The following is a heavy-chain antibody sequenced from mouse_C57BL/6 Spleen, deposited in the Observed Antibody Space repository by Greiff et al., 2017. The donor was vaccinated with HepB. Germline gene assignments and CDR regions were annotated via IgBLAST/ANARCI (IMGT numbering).Heavy chain of an antibody. CDR1: GYTFTDYY. J-gene: IGHJ2*01. D-gene: IGHD2-1*01. CDR2: INPNNGGT. Sequence: VQLQQSGPELVKPGASVKISCKASGYTFTDYYMNWVKQSHGKSLEWIGDINPNNGGTSYNQKFKGKATLTVDKSSSTAYMELRSLTSEDSAVYYCASPLYYGRGYWGQGTTLTVSS. V-gene: IGHV1-26*01. CDR3: ASPLYYGRGY.